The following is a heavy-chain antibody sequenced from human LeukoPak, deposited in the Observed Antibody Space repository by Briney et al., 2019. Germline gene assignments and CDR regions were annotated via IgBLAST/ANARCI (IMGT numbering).Heavy chain of an antibody. V-gene: IGHV3-21*03. CDR1: GFTFSTYS. CDR2: IGGSNSYI. D-gene: IGHD4-23*01. Sequence: GGSLRLSCAASGFTFSTYSMNWVRQPPGKGLEWVSSIGGSNSYIYYADSVKGRFTISRDNAKNSLYLQMNSLKTEDTAVYYCAKDVPGSGGTSFSYWGQGTLVTVSP. CDR3: AKDVPGSGGTSFSY. J-gene: IGHJ4*02.